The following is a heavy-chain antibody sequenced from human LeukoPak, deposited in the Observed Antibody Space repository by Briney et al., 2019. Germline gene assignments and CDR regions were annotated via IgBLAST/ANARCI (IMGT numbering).Heavy chain of an antibody. Sequence: SETLSLTCAVCGGSFSGYYWSWIRQPPGKGLEWIGEINHSGSTNYNPSLKSRVTISVDTSKNQFSLKLSSVTAADTAVYYCARRRGYSYGYYNWFDPWGQGTLVTVSS. V-gene: IGHV4-34*01. CDR3: ARRRGYSYGYYNWFDP. D-gene: IGHD5-18*01. CDR1: GGSFSGYY. CDR2: INHSGST. J-gene: IGHJ5*02.